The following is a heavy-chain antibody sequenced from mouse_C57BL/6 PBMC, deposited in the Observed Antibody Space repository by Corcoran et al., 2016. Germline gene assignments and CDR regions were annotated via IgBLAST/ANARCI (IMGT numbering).Heavy chain of an antibody. CDR2: INTYSGVP. CDR1: GYTLTNYG. J-gene: IGHJ4*01. CDR3: ARRSFLDY. V-gene: IGHV9-3*01. Sequence: QIQLVKSDPELMKPGETVKISCEDSGYTLTNYGLSWVKQAPGTGLKWMGRINTYSGVPTYADDFKGRFAFSLEASASTAYLQINNLKNEDTATYFCARRSFLDYWGQGTSVTVSS.